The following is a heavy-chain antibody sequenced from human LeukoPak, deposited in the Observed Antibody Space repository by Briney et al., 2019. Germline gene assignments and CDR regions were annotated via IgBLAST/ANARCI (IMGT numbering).Heavy chain of an antibody. Sequence: PSETLSLTCTVSGGSISSYYWNWIRQPPGKELEWIGFIYYSGSTNYNPSLKSRVTISVDTSKNQFSLKLTSVTAADTAVYYCARRNAMDVWGQGTTVIVFS. V-gene: IGHV4-59*01. J-gene: IGHJ6*02. CDR1: GGSISSYY. CDR3: ARRNAMDV. CDR2: IYYSGST.